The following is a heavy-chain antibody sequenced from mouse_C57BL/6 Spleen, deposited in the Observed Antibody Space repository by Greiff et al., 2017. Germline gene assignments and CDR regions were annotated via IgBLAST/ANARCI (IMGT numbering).Heavy chain of an antibody. CDR3: ASITTVVEFDV. V-gene: IGHV1-64*01. CDR2: IHPNSGST. D-gene: IGHD1-1*01. J-gene: IGHJ1*03. Sequence: QVQLQQPGAELVKPGASVKLSCKASGYTFTSYWMHWVKQRPGQGLEWIGKIHPNSGSTNYNEKFKSKATLTVDKSSSTAYMQLSSLTSEDAAVYYCASITTVVEFDVWGTGTTVTVSS. CDR1: GYTFTSYW.